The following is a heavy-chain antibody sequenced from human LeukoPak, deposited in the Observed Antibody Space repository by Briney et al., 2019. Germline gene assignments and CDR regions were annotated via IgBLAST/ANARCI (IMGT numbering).Heavy chain of an antibody. J-gene: IGHJ5*02. V-gene: IGHV3-33*01. D-gene: IGHD6-13*01. CDR1: GFTFSTYG. CDR2: IWYDGSNK. Sequence: GGSLRLSCAASGFTFSTYGMHWVRQAPGKGLEGLAVIWYDGSNKYYADSVKGRFTISRDNSKNTLELQMNSLRDEDTALYYCARAYSSTLVSLFDPWGQGTLVTVSS. CDR3: ARAYSSTLVSLFDP.